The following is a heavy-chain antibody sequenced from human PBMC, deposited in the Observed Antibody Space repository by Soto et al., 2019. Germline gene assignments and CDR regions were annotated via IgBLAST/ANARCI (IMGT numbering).Heavy chain of an antibody. D-gene: IGHD3-3*01. CDR1: GRPITGDY. CDR2: VXXXXRX. J-gene: IGHJ4*02. CDR3: ARDFAYFDS. Sequence: PSETLSPTCTVSGRPITGDYWCWIRQPPGKGXXWXXYVXXXXRXXXNPSLKSRVSISMDTSKNQFSLNLDSVTAADTAVYFCARDFAYFDSWGQGTLVTVSS. V-gene: IGHV4-59*01.